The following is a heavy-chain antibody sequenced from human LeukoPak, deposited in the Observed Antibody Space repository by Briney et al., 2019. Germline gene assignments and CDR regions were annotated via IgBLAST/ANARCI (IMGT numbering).Heavy chain of an antibody. J-gene: IGHJ4*02. CDR3: ARGVPLHYYDSSGYIDY. V-gene: IGHV3-64*01. CDR1: GFTFSSYA. Sequence: PGGSLRLSCSASGFTFSSYAMHWVRQAPGKGLEYVSAISSNGGSTYYANSVKGRFTISRDNSKNTLYLQMGSLRAEDMAVYYCARGVPLHYYDSSGYIDYWGQGTLVTVSS. D-gene: IGHD3-22*01. CDR2: ISSNGGST.